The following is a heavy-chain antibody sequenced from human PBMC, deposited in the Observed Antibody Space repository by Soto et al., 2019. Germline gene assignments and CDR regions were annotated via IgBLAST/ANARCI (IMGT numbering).Heavy chain of an antibody. CDR3: ANLGSGSPRLWYFDH. D-gene: IGHD3-10*01. Sequence: EVQLLESGGCLVQPGGSLRLSCAVSGFTFSSYAMSWVRQAPGKGLERASAISGSGGSTYYVDYVKGRFTISRDNSKNTLYLEVNSLRSEERAVYYCANLGSGSPRLWYFDHWGQGTLVTVSS. CDR2: ISGSGGST. V-gene: IGHV3-23*01. J-gene: IGHJ4*02. CDR1: GFTFSSYA.